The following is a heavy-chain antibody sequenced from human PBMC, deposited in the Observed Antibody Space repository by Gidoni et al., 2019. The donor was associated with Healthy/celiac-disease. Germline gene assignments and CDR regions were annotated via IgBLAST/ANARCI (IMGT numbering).Heavy chain of an antibody. CDR2: ISYDGSNK. Sequence: QVQLVESGGGVVQPGRSLRLSCAASGFTFSSYGMHWVRQAPGKGLEWVAVISYDGSNKYYADSVKGRFTISRDNSKNTLYLQMNSLRAEDTAVYYCAKHLLLWFGEGYFDYWGQGTLVTVSS. J-gene: IGHJ4*02. CDR3: AKHLLLWFGEGYFDY. CDR1: GFTFSSYG. V-gene: IGHV3-30*18. D-gene: IGHD3-10*01.